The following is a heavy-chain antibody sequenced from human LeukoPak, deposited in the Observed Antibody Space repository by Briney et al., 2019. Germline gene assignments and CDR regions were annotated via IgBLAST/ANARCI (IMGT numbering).Heavy chain of an antibody. CDR3: ARVHGSRLGYDTSGYLTPEYYFDY. Sequence: SQTLSRTCTVSGGSIISGGYYWSWIRQHPGKGLEWIGYIYYSGSTYYNPSLKSRVTISVDTSKNQFSLKLSSVTAADTAVYYCARVHGSRLGYDTSGYLTPEYYFDYWGQGTLVTVSS. CDR1: GGSIISGGYY. D-gene: IGHD3-22*01. CDR2: IYYSGST. J-gene: IGHJ4*02. V-gene: IGHV4-31*03.